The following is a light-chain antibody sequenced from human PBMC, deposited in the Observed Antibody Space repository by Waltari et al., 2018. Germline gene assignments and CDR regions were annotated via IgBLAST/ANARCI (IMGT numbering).Light chain of an antibody. CDR3: QQYNNWPPLT. Sequence: EIVMTQSPATLSVSPGERATLSCRASQSVSSSLAWYQQKPGQAPRLLIYGASTRATGIPAMFSGSGSGTEFTLTISSLQSEDFAVYYCQQYNNWPPLTFGGGTKVEIK. V-gene: IGKV3-15*01. CDR1: QSVSSS. J-gene: IGKJ4*01. CDR2: GAS.